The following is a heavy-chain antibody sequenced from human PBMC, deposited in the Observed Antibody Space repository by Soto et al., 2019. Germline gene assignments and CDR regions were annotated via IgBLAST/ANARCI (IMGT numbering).Heavy chain of an antibody. D-gene: IGHD5-12*01. J-gene: IGHJ4*02. CDR3: ATILGYSGYDFDY. CDR1: GFTFSDYS. V-gene: IGHV3-21*01. CDR2: IILSIIYI. Sequence: GGSLRLSCAASGFTFSDYSMNWVRQAPGKGLEWVSSIILSIIYIYYADSVKGRFTISRDNSKNTLYLQMNSLRAEDTAVYYCATILGYSGYDFDYWGQGTLVTVSS.